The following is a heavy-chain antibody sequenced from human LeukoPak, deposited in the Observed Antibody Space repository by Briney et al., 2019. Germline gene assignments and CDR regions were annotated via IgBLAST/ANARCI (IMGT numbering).Heavy chain of an antibody. Sequence: PGGSLRLSCAASGFTFSSYWMTWVRQAPGEGLEWVANINQDGSAKHYVGSVQGRFTISRDNAKTSLYLQMNSLRAEDTALYYCARDYYGSGSHDFWGQGTLVTVSS. CDR3: ARDYYGSGSHDF. CDR1: GFTFSSYW. J-gene: IGHJ4*02. D-gene: IGHD3-10*01. CDR2: INQDGSAK. V-gene: IGHV3-7*04.